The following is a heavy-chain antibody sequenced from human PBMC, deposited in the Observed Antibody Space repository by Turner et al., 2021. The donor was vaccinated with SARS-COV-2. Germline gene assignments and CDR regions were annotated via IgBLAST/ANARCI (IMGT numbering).Heavy chain of an antibody. D-gene: IGHD2-21*02. CDR2: IYSGGST. J-gene: IGHJ3*02. V-gene: IGHV3-53*01. Sequence: EVQLLESGGGMIQPGGSLRLCCAVPRLNVSYNYMSWVRQAPGKGLGWVSVIYSGGSTYYADSVKGRFTNSRDNSKNTLYLQMNSLRAEDTAVYYCARTYGGNSKGGIRAFDIWGQGTMVTVSS. CDR1: RLNVSYNY. CDR3: ARTYGGNSKGGIRAFDI.